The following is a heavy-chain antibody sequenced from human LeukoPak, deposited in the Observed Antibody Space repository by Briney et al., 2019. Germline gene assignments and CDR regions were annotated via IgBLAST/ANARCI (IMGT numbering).Heavy chain of an antibody. V-gene: IGHV3-49*04. D-gene: IGHD3-10*01. CDR2: IRSKAYGGTT. Sequence: GGSLRLSCAASGFTFRSYAMSWVRQAPGKGLEWVGFIRSKAYGGTTEYAASVKGRFTISRDDSKSIAYLQIHSLKTEDTAVYYCTRGDGSGSFWGQGTLVTVSS. CDR1: GFTFRSYA. J-gene: IGHJ4*02. CDR3: TRGDGSGSF.